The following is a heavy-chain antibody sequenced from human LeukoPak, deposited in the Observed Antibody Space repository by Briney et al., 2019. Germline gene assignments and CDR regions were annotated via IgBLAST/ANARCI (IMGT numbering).Heavy chain of an antibody. Sequence: GGSLRLSCAASGFTFSSYWMHWVRQAPGKGLVWVSRINSDGSSTSYADSVKGRFTISRDNAKNSLYLQMNSLRAEDTAVYYCARGEDPTYYYGLGSPPPFDYWGQGTLVTVSS. CDR2: INSDGSST. V-gene: IGHV3-74*01. J-gene: IGHJ4*02. CDR3: ARGEDPTYYYGLGSPPPFDY. CDR1: GFTFSSYW. D-gene: IGHD3-10*01.